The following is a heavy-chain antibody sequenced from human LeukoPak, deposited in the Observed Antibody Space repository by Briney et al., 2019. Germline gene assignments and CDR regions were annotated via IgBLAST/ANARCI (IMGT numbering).Heavy chain of an antibody. CDR2: IYYSGST. CDR3: ARLCPGSASSSWYSVGIYYFDY. D-gene: IGHD6-13*01. J-gene: IGHJ4*02. Sequence: KPSETLSLTCTVSGGSISSSSYYWGWIRQPPGKGLEWIGSIYYSGSTYYNPSLKSRVTISVDTSKNQFSLKLSSVTAADTAVYYCARLCPGSASSSWYSVGIYYFDYWGQGTLVTVSS. CDR1: GGSISSSSYY. V-gene: IGHV4-39*01.